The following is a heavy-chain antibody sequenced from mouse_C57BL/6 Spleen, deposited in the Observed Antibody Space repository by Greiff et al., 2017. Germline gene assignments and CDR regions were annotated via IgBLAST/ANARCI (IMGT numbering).Heavy chain of an antibody. J-gene: IGHJ2*01. CDR2: INPSSGYT. CDR1: GYTFTSYT. V-gene: IGHV1-4*01. D-gene: IGHD1-1*01. Sequence: VQLQQSGAELARPGASVKMSCKASGYTFTSYTMHWVKQRPGQGLEWIGYINPSSGYTKYNQKFKDKATLTADKSSSTAYMQLSSLTSEDSAVYYCAREDYGSSWDYFDYGGQGTTLTVSS. CDR3: AREDYGSSWDYFDY.